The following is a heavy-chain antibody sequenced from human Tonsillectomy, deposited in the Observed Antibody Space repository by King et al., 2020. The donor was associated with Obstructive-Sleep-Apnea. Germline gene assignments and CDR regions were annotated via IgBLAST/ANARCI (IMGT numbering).Heavy chain of an antibody. CDR1: GFTFSSYS. CDR3: ARGDIAVAATGWFDP. J-gene: IGHJ5*02. V-gene: IGHV3-48*04. D-gene: IGHD6-19*01. Sequence: VQLVESGGGLVQPGGSLRLSCAASGFTFSSYSMNWVRQAPGKGLEWVSYISSSSSTIYYADSVKGRFTISRDNAKNSLYLQMNSLRAEDTAVYYCARGDIAVAATGWFDPWGQGTLVTVSS. CDR2: ISSSSSTI.